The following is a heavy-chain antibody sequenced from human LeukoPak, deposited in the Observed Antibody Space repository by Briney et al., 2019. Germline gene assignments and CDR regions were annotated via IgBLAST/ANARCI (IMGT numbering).Heavy chain of an antibody. D-gene: IGHD4-23*01. V-gene: IGHV4-34*01. J-gene: IGHJ4*02. CDR3: ARRETVVTLDY. CDR2: INHSGST. CDR1: GGSFSGYY. Sequence: SETLSLTCAVYGGSFSGYYWSWIRQPPGKGLEWIGEINHSGSTNYNPSLKSRVTISVDTSKNQFSLKLSSVTAADTAVYYCARRETVVTLDYWGQGTLVTVSS.